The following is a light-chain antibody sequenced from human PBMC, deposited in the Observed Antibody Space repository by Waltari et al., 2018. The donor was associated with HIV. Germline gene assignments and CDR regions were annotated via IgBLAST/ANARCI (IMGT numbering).Light chain of an antibody. CDR3: QSYDSSLSAWV. Sequence: QSVLTQPPSVSGAPGQRVTISCTGSSSNIGAGYDVHWYQQLPGTAPNLLIYVNSNRPSGVPDRFSGSKSVTSASLAITGLQAEDEADYYCQSYDSSLSAWVFGGGTRLTVL. J-gene: IGLJ3*02. CDR1: SSNIGAGYD. V-gene: IGLV1-40*01. CDR2: VNS.